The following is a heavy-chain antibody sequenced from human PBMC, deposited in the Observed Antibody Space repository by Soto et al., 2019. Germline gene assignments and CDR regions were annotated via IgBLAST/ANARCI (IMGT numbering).Heavy chain of an antibody. CDR2: IWYDGSNK. CDR3: ARVSANYYDSSVDFDY. CDR1: GFTFSSYG. Sequence: GSLRLSCAASGFTFSSYGMHWVRQAPGKGLEWVAVIWYDGSNKYYADSVKGRFTISRDNSKNTLYLQMNSLRAEDTAVYYCARVSANYYDSSVDFDYWGQGTLVTVSS. D-gene: IGHD3-22*01. J-gene: IGHJ4*02. V-gene: IGHV3-33*01.